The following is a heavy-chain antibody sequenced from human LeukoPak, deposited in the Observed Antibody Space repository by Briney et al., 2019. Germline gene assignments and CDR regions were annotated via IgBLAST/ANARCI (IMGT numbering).Heavy chain of an antibody. Sequence: GGSLRLSCAASGFTFSSYAMSWVRQAPGKGLEWVSAISGSGGSTYYADSVKGRLTISRDNSKNTLYLQMNSLRAEDTAVYYCAKVHKPRQIWSPLGMDVWGQGTTVTVSS. V-gene: IGHV3-23*01. CDR3: AKVHKPRQIWSPLGMDV. J-gene: IGHJ6*02. CDR1: GFTFSSYA. CDR2: ISGSGGST. D-gene: IGHD3-3*01.